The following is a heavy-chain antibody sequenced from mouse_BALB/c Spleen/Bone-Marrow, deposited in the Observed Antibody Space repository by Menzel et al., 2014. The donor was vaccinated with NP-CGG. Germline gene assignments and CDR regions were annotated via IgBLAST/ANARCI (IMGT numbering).Heavy chain of an antibody. CDR3: ARWLRPFDS. V-gene: IGHV1-87*01. D-gene: IGHD2-2*01. CDR2: IYPGDGDT. J-gene: IGHJ2*01. CDR1: VFPFTSHW. Sequence: QAQLTASGAELARPGASVELSFKASVFPFTSHWMQWVQQRPGQGLEWIGAIYPGDGDTRYTQKFKGKATSTADKSSSTAYMQLSSLASEDSAVYYCARWLRPFDSWAQGTTLTVPS.